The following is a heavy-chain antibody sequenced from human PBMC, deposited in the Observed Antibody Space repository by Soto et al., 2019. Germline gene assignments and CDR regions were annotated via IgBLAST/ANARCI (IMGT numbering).Heavy chain of an antibody. D-gene: IGHD3-22*01. Sequence: VQLVESGGGLVTPGGSLRLSCAASGFTFSSYSMNWDRQAPGKELEWVSSISINSSYIDYADSVKGLFIISRDTAENSLYLQMNSLRAEDTAVYYCVTGGSSRYGWGQGTLVTVSS. CDR1: GFTFSSYS. J-gene: IGHJ4*02. CDR2: ISINSSYI. V-gene: IGHV3-21*01. CDR3: VTGGSSRYG.